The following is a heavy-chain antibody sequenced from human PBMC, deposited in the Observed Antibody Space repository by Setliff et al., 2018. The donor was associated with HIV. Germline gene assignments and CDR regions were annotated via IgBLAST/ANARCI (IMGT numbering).Heavy chain of an antibody. D-gene: IGHD3-3*01. V-gene: IGHV4-61*09. CDR3: ARVRRDDFWTGPFVY. CDR2: TYTSGNT. Sequence: PSETLSLTCTVSGGSITSGSYYWSWIRQPAGKGLECIGHTYTSGNTNYNPSLKSRVTISIDTSKNHFSLKLSSVTAADTAVYYCARVRRDDFWTGPFVYWGQGTLVTVSS. CDR1: GGSITSGSYY. J-gene: IGHJ4*02.